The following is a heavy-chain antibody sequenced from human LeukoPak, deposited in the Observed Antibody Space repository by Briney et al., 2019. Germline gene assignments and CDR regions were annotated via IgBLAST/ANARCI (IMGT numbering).Heavy chain of an antibody. Sequence: SETLSLTCTVSGGSISSYYWSWIRQPPGKGLEWIGYIYYSGSTNYNPSLKSRVTISVDTSKNQFSLKLSSVTAANTAVYYCARATIEGYPSDYWGQGTLVTVSS. D-gene: IGHD1-1*01. CDR1: GGSISSYY. J-gene: IGHJ4*02. CDR2: IYYSGST. V-gene: IGHV4-59*01. CDR3: ARATIEGYPSDY.